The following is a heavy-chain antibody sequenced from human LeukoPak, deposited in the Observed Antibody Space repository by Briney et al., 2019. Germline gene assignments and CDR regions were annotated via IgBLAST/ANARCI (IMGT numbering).Heavy chain of an antibody. V-gene: IGHV4-34*01. J-gene: IGHJ4*02. D-gene: IGHD6-6*01. CDR1: GGSFSGYY. CDR3: ARSSIAAVLYY. Sequence: PSETLPLTCAVYGGSFSGYYWSWIRQPPGKGLEWIGEINHSGSTNYNPSLKSRVTISVDTSKNQFSLKLSSVTAADTAVYYCARSSIAAVLYYWGQGTLVTVSS. CDR2: INHSGST.